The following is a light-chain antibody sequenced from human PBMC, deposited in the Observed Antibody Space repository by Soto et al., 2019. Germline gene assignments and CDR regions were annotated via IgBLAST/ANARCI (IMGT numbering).Light chain of an antibody. J-gene: IGKJ1*01. CDR1: QSVSSSY. V-gene: IGKV3-20*01. CDR2: GAS. Sequence: ETVLTQSPGTPCLSLGERATLSCRASQSVSSSYLAWYQQKPGQAPRLLIYGASSRATGIPDRFSGSGSGTDFTLTISRLEPEDFAVYYCQQYGSSPGTFGQGTKVDIK. CDR3: QQYGSSPGT.